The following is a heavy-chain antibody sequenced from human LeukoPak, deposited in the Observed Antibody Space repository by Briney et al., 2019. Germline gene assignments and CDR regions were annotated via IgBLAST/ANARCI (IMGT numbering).Heavy chain of an antibody. D-gene: IGHD6-19*01. CDR1: GLHFSGTA. V-gene: IGHV3-23*01. J-gene: IGHJ5*02. CDR3: AKDGAQYSSGPECDP. Sequence: PGGSLRLSCAASGLHFSGTAMSWVRQAPGKGLEWVSAINNDGMNEYYVDSVKGGFTISRDNSKKTLSLEMSSLTAADTGVYYCAKDGAQYSSGPECDPRGQGALVTVSP. CDR2: INNDGMNE.